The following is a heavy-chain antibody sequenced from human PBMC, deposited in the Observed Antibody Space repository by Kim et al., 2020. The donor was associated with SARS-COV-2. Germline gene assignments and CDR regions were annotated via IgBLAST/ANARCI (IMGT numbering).Heavy chain of an antibody. CDR3: ARDHPRRLVVINLDYYYGMDV. V-gene: IGHV3-48*02. D-gene: IGHD3-22*01. CDR2: ISSSSTI. J-gene: IGHJ6*02. Sequence: GGSLRLSCAASGFTFSSYSMNWVRQAPGKGLEWVSYISSSSTIYYADSVKGRFTISRDNAKNSLYLQMNSLRDEDTAVYYCARDHPRRLVVINLDYYYGMDVWGQGTTVTVSS. CDR1: GFTFSSYS.